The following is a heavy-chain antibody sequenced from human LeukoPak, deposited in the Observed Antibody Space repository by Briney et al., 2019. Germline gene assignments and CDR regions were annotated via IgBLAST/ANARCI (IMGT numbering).Heavy chain of an antibody. J-gene: IGHJ4*02. CDR1: GISFSIYT. Sequence: GGSLRLSCAASGISFSIYTMHWFRQAPGDGMEWVAVISNDGGYIDYADSVRGRFTISRDNSKNTLYLQMNSLRGEDTAVYSCARERASCYFDYWGQGTLVTVSS. CDR2: ISNDGGYI. CDR3: ARERASCYFDY. V-gene: IGHV3-30*04. D-gene: IGHD1-1*01.